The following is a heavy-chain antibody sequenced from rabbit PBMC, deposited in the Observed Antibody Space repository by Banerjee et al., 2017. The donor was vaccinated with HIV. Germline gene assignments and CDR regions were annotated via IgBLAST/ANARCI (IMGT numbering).Heavy chain of an antibody. D-gene: IGHD1-1*01. J-gene: IGHJ5*01. V-gene: IGHV1S45*01. CDR3: ARDWASTAGYYMDM. CDR1: GFSFSSSSW. CDR2: IYAGSSGST. Sequence: QEQLEESGGDLVKPEGSLTLTCTASGFSFSSSSWICWVRQAPGKGLNWIGCIYAGSSGSTFYASWAKGRFTIAKTSSTTVTLQISILTSADTATYACARDWASTAGYYMDMWGQGTLVTVS.